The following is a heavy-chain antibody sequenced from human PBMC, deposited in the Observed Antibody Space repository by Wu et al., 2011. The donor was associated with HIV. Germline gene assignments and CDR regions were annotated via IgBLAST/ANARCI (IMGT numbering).Heavy chain of an antibody. CDR1: GYSFTSFY. CDR3: ARGRSEVLVPTAPGRMDS. CDR2: INPSGGST. Sequence: QVQLVQSGAEVKKPGASVKVSCKASGYSFTSFYIDWVRQAPGQGLEWMGIINPSGGSTTYAQKFQGRVTMTGDTSTSTVYMELSSLRSEDTAVYFCARGRSEVLVPTAPGRMDSWGREPWSPSPQ. D-gene: IGHD2-8*02. J-gene: IGHJ4*02. V-gene: IGHV1-46*01.